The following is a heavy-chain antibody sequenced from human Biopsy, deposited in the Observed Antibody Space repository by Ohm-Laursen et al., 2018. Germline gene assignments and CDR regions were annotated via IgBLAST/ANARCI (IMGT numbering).Heavy chain of an antibody. V-gene: IGHV4-59*01. Sequence: SETLSLTCTVSGGSISSDYWSWIRQTPGKGLEWIGYIYYSGSTNYNPSLKSRATISVGTSKNQFSLRLNSVTAADTAVYYCARATNSTGWPYYYFYGMDVWGQGTTVTVSS. CDR3: ARATNSTGWPYYYFYGMDV. CDR2: IYYSGST. CDR1: GGSISSDY. D-gene: IGHD2/OR15-2a*01. J-gene: IGHJ6*02.